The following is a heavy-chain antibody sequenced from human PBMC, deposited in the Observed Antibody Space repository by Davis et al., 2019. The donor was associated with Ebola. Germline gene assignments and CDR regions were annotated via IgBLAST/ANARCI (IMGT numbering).Heavy chain of an antibody. D-gene: IGHD1-1*01. Sequence: AASVKVSCKASGYTFTSYYMHWVRQAPGQGLEWMGIINPSGGSTSYAQKFQGRVTMTRDTSTSTVYMELSSLRAEDTAVYYCARDRLEHYYFDYWGQGTLVTVSS. J-gene: IGHJ4*02. V-gene: IGHV1-46*01. CDR2: INPSGGST. CDR3: ARDRLEHYYFDY. CDR1: GYTFTSYY.